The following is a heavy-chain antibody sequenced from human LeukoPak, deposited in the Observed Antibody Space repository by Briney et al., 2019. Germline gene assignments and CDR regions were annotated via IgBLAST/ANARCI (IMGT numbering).Heavy chain of an antibody. CDR1: GYIFSSYS. CDR3: TTVGRFLEWFGGFDP. Sequence: ASVKVSCKASGYIFSSYSISWVRQAPGQGLEWMGWINPNSGGTNYAQRFQGRVTMTRDTSISTAYMELSRLRSDDTAVYYCTTVGRFLEWFGGFDPWGQGTLVTVSS. CDR2: INPNSGGT. D-gene: IGHD3-3*01. V-gene: IGHV1-2*02. J-gene: IGHJ5*02.